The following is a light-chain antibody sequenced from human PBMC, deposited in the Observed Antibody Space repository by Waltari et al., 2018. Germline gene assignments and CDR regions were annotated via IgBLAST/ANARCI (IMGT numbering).Light chain of an antibody. CDR3: QKYNSAPWT. CDR1: HDISTS. Sequence: DIQMTQSPSSLSACVGDRVTITCRASHDISTSLAWYQQKPGKVPKVLIFAISTLQSGVPSRFSGSGSGTDFTLTISSLQPEDVATYYCQKYNSAPWTFGQGTRVEIK. V-gene: IGKV1-27*01. CDR2: AIS. J-gene: IGKJ1*01.